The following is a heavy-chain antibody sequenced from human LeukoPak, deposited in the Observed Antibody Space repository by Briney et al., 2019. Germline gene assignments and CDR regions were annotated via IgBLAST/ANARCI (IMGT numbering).Heavy chain of an antibody. Sequence: PGGSLRLSCAASGFTFSSYSMNWVRQAPGKGLEWVSSISSSSSYIYYADSVKGRFTISRDNAKNSLYLQMNSLRAEDTAVYYCASLMTTVTRGDYWGQGTLVTVSS. V-gene: IGHV3-21*01. CDR1: GFTFSSYS. CDR2: ISSSSSYI. D-gene: IGHD4-17*01. CDR3: ASLMTTVTRGDY. J-gene: IGHJ4*02.